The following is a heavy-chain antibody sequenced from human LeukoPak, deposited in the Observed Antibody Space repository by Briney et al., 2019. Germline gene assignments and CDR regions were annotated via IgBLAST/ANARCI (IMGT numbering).Heavy chain of an antibody. D-gene: IGHD1-14*01. J-gene: IGHJ4*02. CDR1: GFTFSNYW. CDR3: ARSNQADDY. CDR2: INPSGGST. V-gene: IGHV3-74*01. Sequence: EGSLRLSCAASGFTFSNYWMHWVRQVPGKGLVWVSRINPSGGSTTYADSVKGRFTISRDNAKNMLYLQMDSLRAEDTGIYYCARSNQADDYWGQGTLVTVSS.